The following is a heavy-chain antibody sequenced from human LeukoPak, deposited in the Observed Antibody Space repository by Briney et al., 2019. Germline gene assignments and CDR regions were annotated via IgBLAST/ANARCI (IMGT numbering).Heavy chain of an antibody. CDR2: INPSGGST. Sequence: GASVKVSCKASRYTFTSYYMHWVRQAPGQGLEWMGIINPSGGSTSYAQKFQGRVTMTRDMSTSTVFMELSSLRSEDTAVYYCARVVGAAHFDYWGQGTLVTVSS. J-gene: IGHJ4*02. CDR3: ARVVGAAHFDY. V-gene: IGHV1-46*01. D-gene: IGHD2-15*01. CDR1: RYTFTSYY.